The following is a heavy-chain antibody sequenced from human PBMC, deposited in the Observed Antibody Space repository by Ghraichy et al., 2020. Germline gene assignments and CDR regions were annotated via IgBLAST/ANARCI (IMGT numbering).Heavy chain of an antibody. CDR1: RFTFSTYS. CDR2: ITSDGGST. J-gene: IGHJ4*02. V-gene: IGHV3-23*01. D-gene: IGHD3-10*01. CDR3: VKEWFSD. Sequence: GESLNISCVASRFTFSTYSMGWVRQTLGRGLEWVSSITSDGGSTYYADSVKGRFTVSRDNSKNTLFLQINSLRVEDTAIYYCVKEWFSDWGQGTLVTVSS.